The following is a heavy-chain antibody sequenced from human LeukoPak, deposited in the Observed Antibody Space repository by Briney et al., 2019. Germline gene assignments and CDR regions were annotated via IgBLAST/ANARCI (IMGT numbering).Heavy chain of an antibody. J-gene: IGHJ3*02. V-gene: IGHV1-8*01. CDR3: ARGGARITMIVVVTRVAFDI. CDR2: MNPNSGNT. Sequence: ASVKVSCKASGYTFTSYDINWVRQATGQGLEWMGWMNPNSGNTGYAQKFQGRVTMTRNTSISTAYMGLSSLRSEDTAVYYCARGGARITMIVVVTRVAFDIWGQGTMVTVSS. CDR1: GYTFTSYD. D-gene: IGHD3-22*01.